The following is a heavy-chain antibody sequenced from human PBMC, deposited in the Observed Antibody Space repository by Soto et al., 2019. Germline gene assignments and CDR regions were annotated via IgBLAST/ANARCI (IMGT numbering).Heavy chain of an antibody. Sequence: SGGSLRLSCATSGFTFIDYVMHWVRQAPGKGLEWVAVLWYHGSDYIYYADSVKGRFTISRENAKNSLLLQMNSLRAEDTAVYYCVRDAVAATGSMGSWGQGTLVTVSS. CDR2: LWYHGSDYI. V-gene: IGHV3-33*01. D-gene: IGHD7-27*01. CDR1: GFTFIDYV. CDR3: VRDAVAATGSMGS. J-gene: IGHJ5*02.